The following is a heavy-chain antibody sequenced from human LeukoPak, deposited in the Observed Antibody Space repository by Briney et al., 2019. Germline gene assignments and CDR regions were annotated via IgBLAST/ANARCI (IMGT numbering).Heavy chain of an antibody. CDR1: GFTFSSYT. Sequence: PGGSLRLSCAASGFTFSSYTMHWVRQAPGKGLEWVAVISYDGSNKYYADSVKGRFTIFRDDSKNTMYLQMNSLRAEDTAVYYCARGLHYYYYGMDVWGQGTTVTVSS. V-gene: IGHV3-30-3*01. CDR3: ARGLHYYYYGMDV. CDR2: ISYDGSNK. D-gene: IGHD3-10*01. J-gene: IGHJ6*02.